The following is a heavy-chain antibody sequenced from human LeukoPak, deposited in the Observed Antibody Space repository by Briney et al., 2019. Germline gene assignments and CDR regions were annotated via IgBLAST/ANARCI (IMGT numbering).Heavy chain of an antibody. D-gene: IGHD4-17*01. CDR2: MFNNKIS. CDR3: ARDQNFGDYTIDY. CDR1: RGSISNYY. V-gene: IGHV4-59*01. Sequence: SETLSLTCTVSRGSISNYYWSWIRQPAGKGLEWIGYMFNNKISNYNPSLKSRVTISIDTSKNQFSLELSAVTAADTAVYYCARDQNFGDYTIDYWGQGTLVTVSS. J-gene: IGHJ4*02.